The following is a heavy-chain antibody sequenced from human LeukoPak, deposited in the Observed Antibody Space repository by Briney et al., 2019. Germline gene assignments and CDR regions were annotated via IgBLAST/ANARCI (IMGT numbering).Heavy chain of an antibody. CDR3: ARQSSSLYYYYYGMDV. CDR1: GGSISSYY. Sequence: SETLSLTCTVSGGSISSYYWSWIRQPPGKGLEWIGYIYYSGSTNYNPSLKSRVTISVDTSKNQFPLKLSSVTAADTAVYYCARQSSSLYYYYYGMDVWGQGTTVTVSS. CDR2: IYYSGST. D-gene: IGHD6-13*01. V-gene: IGHV4-59*08. J-gene: IGHJ6*02.